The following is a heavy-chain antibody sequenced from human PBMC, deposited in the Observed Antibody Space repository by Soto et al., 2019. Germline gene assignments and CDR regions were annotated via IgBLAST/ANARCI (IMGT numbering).Heavy chain of an antibody. CDR3: ATGDCNETGVSDY. J-gene: IGHJ4*01. Sequence: QVHLVQSGAEVKKPGSSVKVSCKTSGGTFSNYAFSWVRQAPGQGLEWVGGIIPVFGSVNSAQKFQGRVTRTADESPSKAYMELSSLRSADTAVYYCATGDCNETGVSDYWGHGTLVTVSS. CDR1: GGTFSNYA. CDR2: IIPVFGSV. D-gene: IGHD7-27*01. V-gene: IGHV1-69*12.